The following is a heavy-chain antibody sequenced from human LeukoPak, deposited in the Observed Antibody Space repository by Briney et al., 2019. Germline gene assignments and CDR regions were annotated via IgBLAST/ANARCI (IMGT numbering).Heavy chain of an antibody. D-gene: IGHD5-18*01. J-gene: IGHJ4*02. V-gene: IGHV1-2*02. CDR2: INPNSGGT. Sequence: ASVKVSCKASGYTFSGYYIHWVRQAPGQGLEWMGWINPNSGGTNYAQKFQGRVTMTRDTSISTAYMELSRLRSDDTAVYYCARGFKKVQLWLRLHYFDYWGQGTLVTVSS. CDR1: GYTFSGYY. CDR3: ARGFKKVQLWLRLHYFDY.